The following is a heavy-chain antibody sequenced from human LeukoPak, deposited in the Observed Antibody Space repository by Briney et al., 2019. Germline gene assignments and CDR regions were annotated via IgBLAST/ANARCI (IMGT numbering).Heavy chain of an antibody. J-gene: IGHJ4*02. CDR1: GASISNPSYH. D-gene: IGHD2-8*01. V-gene: IGHV4-39*07. Sequence: SGTLSLTCTVSGASISNPSYHWGWIRQPPGKGLEWIGSMYYTGITYHNPSLKSRVTISLDTSKNQFSLKLNSVTAADTAVYYCARLTNGNPGDYWGQGTLVTVSS. CDR2: MYYTGIT. CDR3: ARLTNGNPGDY.